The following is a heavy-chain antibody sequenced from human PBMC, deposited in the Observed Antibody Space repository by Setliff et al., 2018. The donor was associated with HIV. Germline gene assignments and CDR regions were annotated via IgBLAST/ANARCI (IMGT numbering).Heavy chain of an antibody. Sequence: TSETLSLTCTVSGGSISSIPHYWGWIRQTPGKGLEWIGSIFYSGSVYYNPSLKSRVTVSVDPSKNQFSLKLSSVTAADTAVYYCARTTYSGSYFNDSWGQGTLVTVSS. J-gene: IGHJ5*01. D-gene: IGHD1-26*01. V-gene: IGHV4-39*01. CDR3: ARTTYSGSYFNDS. CDR2: IFYSGSV. CDR1: GGSISSIPHY.